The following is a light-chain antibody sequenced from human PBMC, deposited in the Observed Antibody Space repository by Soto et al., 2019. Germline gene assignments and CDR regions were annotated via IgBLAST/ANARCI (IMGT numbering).Light chain of an antibody. J-gene: IGKJ1*01. CDR3: QQRRNWPPWA. Sequence: EIVLTQSPATLSLSPGERATLSCRASQSVSSYLAWYQQKPGQAPRLLIYDASNRATGIPARFSGRGSGTDFTLTISSPEPEDFAVYYCQQRRNWPPWAFGQGTKVEIK. V-gene: IGKV3-11*01. CDR1: QSVSSY. CDR2: DAS.